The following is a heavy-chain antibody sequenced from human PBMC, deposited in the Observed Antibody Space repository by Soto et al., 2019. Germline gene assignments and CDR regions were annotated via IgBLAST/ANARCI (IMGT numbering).Heavy chain of an antibody. CDR2: IKDGGNA. J-gene: IGHJ4*02. V-gene: IGHV4-34*01. CDR1: GGSLSGVY. CDR3: SSGRN. Sequence: QVRLYQWGVGLLNPSETLSLTCTLSGGSLSGVYWSWIRQPPGKGLEWIGEIKDGGNAKYNPTLKKPVTLSKDTSKNPFPLNLPSVTAADTAVYFCSSGRNWGQGTLVTVSS.